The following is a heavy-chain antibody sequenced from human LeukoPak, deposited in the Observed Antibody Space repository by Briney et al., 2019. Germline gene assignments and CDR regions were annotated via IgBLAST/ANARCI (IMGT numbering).Heavy chain of an antibody. CDR3: AKAETTRVVVTTDRFDF. CDR2: ISGSGSSS. D-gene: IGHD2-21*02. J-gene: IGHJ4*02. CDR1: GFIFSSYA. Sequence: GGSLRFSCAASGFIFSSYAMSWVRQAPGKGLEWVSAISGSGSSSYYADSVKGRFTISRDNSKNTLYLQMNSLRAEDTAVYYCAKAETTRVVVTTDRFDFWGQGTLVTVSS. V-gene: IGHV3-23*01.